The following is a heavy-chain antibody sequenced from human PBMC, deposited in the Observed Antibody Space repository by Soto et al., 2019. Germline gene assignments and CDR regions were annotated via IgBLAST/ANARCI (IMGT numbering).Heavy chain of an antibody. CDR2: ISGSGTSA. CDR1: GFTFGIYV. V-gene: IGHV3-23*01. D-gene: IGHD6-19*01. CDR3: AKGHANGWYGALDY. J-gene: IGHJ4*02. Sequence: GGSLRLSCAASGFTFGIYVMAWVRQAPGKGLEWVSTISGSGTSAYYADSAKGRFSFSGDNSKNTVYLQMDSLRAEDTAIYYCAKGHANGWYGALDYWGQGSLVTVSS.